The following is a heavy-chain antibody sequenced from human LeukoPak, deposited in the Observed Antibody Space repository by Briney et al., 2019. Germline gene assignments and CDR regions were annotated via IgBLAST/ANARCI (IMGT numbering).Heavy chain of an antibody. CDR3: ARQHYYDSSGSLLLWDY. V-gene: IGHV1-2*06. D-gene: IGHD3-22*01. Sequence: ASVEVSCKASGYTFTGYYMHWVRQAPGQGLEWMGRINPNSGGTNYAQKFQGRVTMTRDTSISTAYMELSRLRSDDTAVYYCARQHYYDSSGSLLLWDYWGQGTLVTVSS. CDR1: GYTFTGYY. CDR2: INPNSGGT. J-gene: IGHJ4*02.